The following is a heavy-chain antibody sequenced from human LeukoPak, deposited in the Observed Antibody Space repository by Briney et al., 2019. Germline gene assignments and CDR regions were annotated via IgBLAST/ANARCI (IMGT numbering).Heavy chain of an antibody. CDR2: ISYDGSNK. D-gene: IGHD6-13*01. Sequence: PGRSLRLSCAASGFTFSSYAMHWVRQAPGKGLEWVAVISYDGSNKYYADSVKGRFTISRDNSKNTLYLQMNSLRAEDTAAYYCARVEAAGYNWFDPWGQGTLVTVSS. CDR3: ARVEAAGYNWFDP. J-gene: IGHJ5*02. V-gene: IGHV3-30*04. CDR1: GFTFSSYA.